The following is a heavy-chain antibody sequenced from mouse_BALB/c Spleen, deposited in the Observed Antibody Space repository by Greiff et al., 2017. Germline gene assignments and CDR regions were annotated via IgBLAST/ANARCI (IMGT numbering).Heavy chain of an antibody. CDR1: GYTFTSYW. CDR3: ARSPHDYYAMDY. Sequence: QVQLQQSGAELARPGASVKLSCKASGYTFTSYWMQWVKQRPGQGLEWIGAIYPGDGDTRYTQKFKGKATLTADKSSSTAYMQLSSLASEDSAVYYCARSPHDYYAMDYWGQGTSVTVSS. CDR2: IYPGDGDT. V-gene: IGHV1-87*01. J-gene: IGHJ4*01.